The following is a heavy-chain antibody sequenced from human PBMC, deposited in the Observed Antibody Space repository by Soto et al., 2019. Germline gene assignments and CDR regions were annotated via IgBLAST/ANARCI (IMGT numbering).Heavy chain of an antibody. CDR1: GFSLSTSGVG. CDR3: VHRRPGYRGYDMDV. Sequence: QITLKESGPTLVKPTQTLTLTCTFSGFSLSTSGVGVGWIRQPPGKALEWLALIYWDEDKRYSPSLKSRLTITKDTSKNQVVLTMTNMDPVDTATYYCVHRRPGYRGYDMDVWGQGTTVTVSS. CDR2: IYWDEDK. V-gene: IGHV2-5*02. D-gene: IGHD5-12*01. J-gene: IGHJ6*02.